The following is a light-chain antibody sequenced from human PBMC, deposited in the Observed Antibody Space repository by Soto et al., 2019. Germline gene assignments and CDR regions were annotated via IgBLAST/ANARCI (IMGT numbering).Light chain of an antibody. CDR2: EVS. Sequence: QSALTQPASVSGSPGQSITISCTGTSSDVGGYNYVSWYQQHPGKAPKVMIYEVSNRPSGVSNRFSGSKSGNTASLTISGLQAEDEADYYCSSYTSSSTPEIFAGGTKLTVL. V-gene: IGLV2-14*01. J-gene: IGLJ2*01. CDR1: SSDVGGYNY. CDR3: SSYTSSSTPEI.